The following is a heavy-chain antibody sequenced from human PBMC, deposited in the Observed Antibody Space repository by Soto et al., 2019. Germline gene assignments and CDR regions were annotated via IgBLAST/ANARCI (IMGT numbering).Heavy chain of an antibody. D-gene: IGHD2-15*01. V-gene: IGHV3-30*18. CDR1: GFTFSSYG. CDR2: ISYDGSNK. CDR3: AKDSYRFEVAATFFQH. Sequence: GGSLRLSCAASGFTFSSYGMHWVRQAPGKGLEWVAVISYDGSNKYYADSVKGRFTISRDNSKNTLYLQMNSLRAEDTAVYYCAKDSYRFEVAATFFQHWGQGTLVTVSS. J-gene: IGHJ1*01.